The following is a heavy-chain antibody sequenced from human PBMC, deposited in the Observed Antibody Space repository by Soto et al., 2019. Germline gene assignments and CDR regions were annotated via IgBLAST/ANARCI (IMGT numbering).Heavy chain of an antibody. J-gene: IGHJ4*02. CDR2: ISGSDDTT. D-gene: IGHD3-10*01. Sequence: EVQLLESGGGLVQPGGSLRLSCTASGFTFSSYAMSWVRQAPGKGLEWVAAISGSDDTTYYADSVKGRFTISRDNSKNTLYLQMNSLRDEDTAVYYCTKDSRVTMVRGVIIPPGYWGQGTLVTVSS. CDR1: GFTFSSYA. V-gene: IGHV3-23*01. CDR3: TKDSRVTMVRGVIIPPGY.